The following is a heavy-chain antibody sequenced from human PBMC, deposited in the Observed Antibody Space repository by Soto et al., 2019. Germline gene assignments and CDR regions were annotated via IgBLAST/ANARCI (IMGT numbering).Heavy chain of an antibody. Sequence: GGSLRLSCAASGFTFSSYAMHWVRQAPGKGLEWVAVISYDGSNKYYADSVKGRFTISRDNSKNTLYLQMNSLRAEDTAVYYCARAPGNYYYGSGSYYNVTGPTPYYFDYWGQGTLVTVSS. CDR2: ISYDGSNK. J-gene: IGHJ4*02. CDR3: ARAPGNYYYGSGSYYNVTGPTPYYFDY. CDR1: GFTFSSYA. V-gene: IGHV3-30-3*01. D-gene: IGHD3-10*01.